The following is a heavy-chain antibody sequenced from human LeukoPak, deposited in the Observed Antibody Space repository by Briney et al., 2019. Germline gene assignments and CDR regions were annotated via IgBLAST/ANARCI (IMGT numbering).Heavy chain of an antibody. D-gene: IGHD3-22*01. Sequence: SETLSLTCTVSGGSISSYYWSWIRKPPGQGLEWIGYIYYSGSTNYNPSLKSRVTISVDTSKNQFSLKLSSVTAADTAVYYCARGDSGPYYYDSSGSYFDYWGQGTLVTVSS. CDR2: IYYSGST. V-gene: IGHV4-59*01. J-gene: IGHJ4*02. CDR3: ARGDSGPYYYDSSGSYFDY. CDR1: GGSISSYY.